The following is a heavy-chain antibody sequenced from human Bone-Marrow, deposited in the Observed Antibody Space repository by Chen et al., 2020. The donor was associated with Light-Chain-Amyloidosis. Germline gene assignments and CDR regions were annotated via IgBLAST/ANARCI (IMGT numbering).Heavy chain of an antibody. D-gene: IGHD4-17*01. J-gene: IGHJ4*01. CDR1: GFTFLTSA. Sequence: QMQLVESGGGVVQPGRSLRLSCAASGFTFLTSALHCVRPAPGKGLEWVAVISYHGNDKYYADAMKGRFTISRDNFKSTLYLQMDSLRAEDTAVYYCAKDLLPRTVTTLGYWGQGTLVSVSA. CDR3: AKDLLPRTVTTLGY. CDR2: ISYHGNDK. V-gene: IGHV3-30*18.